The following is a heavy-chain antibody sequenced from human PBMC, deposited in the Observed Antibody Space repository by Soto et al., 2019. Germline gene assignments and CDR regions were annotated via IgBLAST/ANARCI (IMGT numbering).Heavy chain of an antibody. Sequence: GGSLRLSCAASGFTFSSYALNWVRQALGKGLEWVSGITGDGDTTFYAGSVKGRFTISRDNSRNTVYLQMNSVGAEDTAVYYCAKEMSGGSRLAFDYWGQGTLVTVSS. CDR2: ITGDGDTT. D-gene: IGHD2-15*01. J-gene: IGHJ4*02. V-gene: IGHV3-23*01. CDR3: AKEMSGGSRLAFDY. CDR1: GFTFSSYA.